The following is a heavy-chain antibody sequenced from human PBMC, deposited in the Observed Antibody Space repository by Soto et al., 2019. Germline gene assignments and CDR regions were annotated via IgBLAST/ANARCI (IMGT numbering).Heavy chain of an antibody. D-gene: IGHD6-13*01. V-gene: IGHV3-23*01. CDR2: ISVSGDTT. CDR3: AKKGVSITAAPFNP. J-gene: IGHJ5*02. CDR1: RFTISSYA. Sequence: HPGGSLRLACTAYRFTISSYAMSWVRQAPVKGLEWVSVISVSGDTTYDADSVKGRFAISRDNSKNTLYLQMNSLRAEDTAVYFCAKKGVSITAAPFNPWGQGTLVTVSS.